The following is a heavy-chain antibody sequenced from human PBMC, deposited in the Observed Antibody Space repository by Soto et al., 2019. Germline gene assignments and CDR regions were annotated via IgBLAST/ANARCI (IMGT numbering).Heavy chain of an antibody. D-gene: IGHD2-21*02. CDR3: ARPNCGGDCRQNYYYYYGMDV. CDR1: GGSISSSSYY. Sequence: PSETLSLTCTVSGGSISSSSYYWGWIRQPPGKGLEWIGSIYYSGSTYYNPSLKSRVTISVDMSKNQFSLKLSSVTAADTAVYYCARPNCGGDCRQNYYYYYGMDVWGQGTTVTVSS. CDR2: IYYSGST. V-gene: IGHV4-39*01. J-gene: IGHJ6*02.